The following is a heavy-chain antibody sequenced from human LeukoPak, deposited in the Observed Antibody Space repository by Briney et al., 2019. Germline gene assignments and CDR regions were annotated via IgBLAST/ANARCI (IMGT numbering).Heavy chain of an antibody. CDR3: AKDAPKGIAVAGTEYFDY. CDR1: GFTFSSYA. Sequence: GGSLRFSCAASGFTFSSYAMSWVRQAPGKGLEWVSAISGSGGSTYYADSVKGRFTISRDNSKNTLYLQMNSLRAEDTAVYYCAKDAPKGIAVAGTEYFDYWGQGTLVTVSS. CDR2: ISGSGGST. J-gene: IGHJ4*02. D-gene: IGHD6-19*01. V-gene: IGHV3-23*01.